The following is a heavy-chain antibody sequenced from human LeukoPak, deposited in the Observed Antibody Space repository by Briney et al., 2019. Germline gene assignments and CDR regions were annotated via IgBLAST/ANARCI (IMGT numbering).Heavy chain of an antibody. J-gene: IGHJ6*04. CDR1: GFTFSSYS. D-gene: IGHD6-13*01. V-gene: IGHV3-21*01. Sequence: GGSLRLSCAASGFTFSSYSMNWVRQAPGKGLEWVSSISSSSSYIYYADSVKGRFTISRDNAKNSLYLQMNSLRAEDTAVYYCAREGSSSWVPGDYYYGMDVWGKGTTVTVSS. CDR3: AREGSSSWVPGDYYYGMDV. CDR2: ISSSSSYI.